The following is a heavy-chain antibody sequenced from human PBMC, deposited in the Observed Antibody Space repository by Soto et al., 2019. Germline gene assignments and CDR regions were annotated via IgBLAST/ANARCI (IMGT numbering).Heavy chain of an antibody. CDR2: ISAYNGNT. J-gene: IGHJ2*01. D-gene: IGHD6-6*01. CDR3: ARLLLAQTYSTSGGYFDL. V-gene: IGHV1-18*04. CDR1: GYTFTSYG. Sequence: QVQLVQSGAEVKKPGASVKVSCKASGYTFTSYGISWARQAPGQGLEWMGWISAYNGNTNYAQKLQGRVTMTTDTSTSTAYMELRSLRSDDTAVYYCARLLLAQTYSTSGGYFDLWGRGTLVTVSS.